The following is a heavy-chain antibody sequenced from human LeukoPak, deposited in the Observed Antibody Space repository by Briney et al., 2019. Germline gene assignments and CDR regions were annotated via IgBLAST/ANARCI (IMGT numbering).Heavy chain of an antibody. Sequence: PSETLSLTCTVSGGSISSSSYYWGWIRQPPGKGLEWIGSIYYSGSTYYHPSLKSRVTISVDTSKIQFALKLSSVTAADTAVYYCARGYYDILTGYYSFDYWGQGTLVTVSS. J-gene: IGHJ4*02. CDR2: IYYSGST. D-gene: IGHD3-9*01. V-gene: IGHV4-39*06. CDR3: ARGYYDILTGYYSFDY. CDR1: GGSISSSSYY.